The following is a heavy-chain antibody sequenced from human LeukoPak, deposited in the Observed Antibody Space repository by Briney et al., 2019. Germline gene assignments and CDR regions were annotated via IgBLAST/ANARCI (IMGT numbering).Heavy chain of an antibody. CDR1: EFTFSAYY. J-gene: IGHJ4*02. CDR2: ISSGGGTT. Sequence: GGSLRLSCAASEFTFSAYYMSWLRQAPGKGLEWVSYISSGGGTTYNADSLEGRFTISRDNAKNSLYLQMNSLRAEDTAVYYCARCLDSGGYSFDYWGQGTLVTVSS. D-gene: IGHD3-22*01. CDR3: ARCLDSGGYSFDY. V-gene: IGHV3-11*01.